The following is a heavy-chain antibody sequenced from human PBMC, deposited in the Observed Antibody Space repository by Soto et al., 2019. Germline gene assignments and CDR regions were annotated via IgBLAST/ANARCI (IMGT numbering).Heavy chain of an antibody. CDR2: ISGSGGST. J-gene: IGHJ4*02. CDR1: GFTFSSYA. D-gene: IGHD3-3*01. CDR3: AKVGAYYDFWSGYPDYYFDY. V-gene: IGHV3-23*01. Sequence: GGSLRLSCAASGFTFSSYAMSWVRQAPGKGLEWVSAISGSGGSTYYADSVKGRFTISRDNSKNTLYLQMNSLRAEDTAVYYCAKVGAYYDFWSGYPDYYFDYWGQGTLVTVSS.